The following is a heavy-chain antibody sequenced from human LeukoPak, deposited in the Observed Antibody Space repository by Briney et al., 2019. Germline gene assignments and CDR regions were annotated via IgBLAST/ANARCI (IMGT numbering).Heavy chain of an antibody. D-gene: IGHD5-24*01. V-gene: IGHV3-48*01. Sequence: PGGSLRLSCAASGFRFSDYSMNWVRQAPGKGLEWISYIGIDSGNTHYADSVKGRFTISGNKAKNSLYLQMHSLRVEDTAVYYCARDYKYAFDNWGQGTLVTVSS. CDR2: IGIDSGNT. CDR3: ARDYKYAFDN. CDR1: GFRFSDYS. J-gene: IGHJ4*02.